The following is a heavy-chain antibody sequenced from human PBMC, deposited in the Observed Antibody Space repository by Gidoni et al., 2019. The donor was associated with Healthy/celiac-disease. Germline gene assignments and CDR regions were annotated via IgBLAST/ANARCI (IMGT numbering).Heavy chain of an antibody. CDR1: GFTFISYA. CDR3: ARVKAARTTLEYFQH. J-gene: IGHJ1*01. V-gene: IGHV3-30-3*01. Sequence: QVQLVESGGGVVQPGRSLRLSCAASGFTFISYAMHWVRQATGKGLEWVAVISYDGSNKYYADSVKGRFTISRDNSKNTLYLQMNSLIAEDTAVYYCARVKAARTTLEYFQHWGQGTLVTVSS. D-gene: IGHD6-6*01. CDR2: ISYDGSNK.